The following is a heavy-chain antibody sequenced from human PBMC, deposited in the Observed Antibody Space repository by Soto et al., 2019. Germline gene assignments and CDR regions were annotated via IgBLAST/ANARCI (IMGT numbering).Heavy chain of an antibody. D-gene: IGHD3-10*01. J-gene: IGHJ6*02. Sequence: QVQLVQSGAEVKKPGASVKVSCKASGYTFTSYGISWVRQAPGQGLEWMGWISAYNGNTNYAQKLQGRVTMTTDTPTSXXYXEXXSLRSDDAAVYYCARVGLWFGDRRADYYYYYGMDVWGQGTTVTVSS. CDR3: ARVGLWFGDRRADYYYYYGMDV. CDR1: GYTFTSYG. CDR2: ISAYNGNT. V-gene: IGHV1-18*01.